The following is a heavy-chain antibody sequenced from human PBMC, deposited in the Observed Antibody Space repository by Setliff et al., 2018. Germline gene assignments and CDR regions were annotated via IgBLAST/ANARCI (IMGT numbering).Heavy chain of an antibody. J-gene: IGHJ3*02. V-gene: IGHV4-39*01. Sequence: KPSETLSLTCSVSGDSISSSSYYWGWIRQPPGKGLEWIGSINYSGITYYSPSLKSRVIVSVDTSKNQFSLKLSSVTAADTAVYYCARLPGYCNGGNCYGYYTLDIWGQGTMVTVSS. CDR3: ARLPGYCNGGNCYGYYTLDI. CDR1: GDSISSSSYY. D-gene: IGHD2-15*01. CDR2: INYSGIT.